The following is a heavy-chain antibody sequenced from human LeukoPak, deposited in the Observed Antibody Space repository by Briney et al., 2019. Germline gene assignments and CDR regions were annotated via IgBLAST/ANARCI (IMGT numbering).Heavy chain of an antibody. Sequence: GGSLRLSCAASGFTFSDYYMSWIRQAPGKGLEWVSAISGSGGSTYYADSVKGRFTISRDNSKNTLYLQMNSLRAEDTAVYYCAKPRYGSGSYYNGYFDYWGQGTLVTVSS. J-gene: IGHJ4*02. D-gene: IGHD3-10*01. CDR2: ISGSGGST. V-gene: IGHV3-23*01. CDR1: GFTFSDYY. CDR3: AKPRYGSGSYYNGYFDY.